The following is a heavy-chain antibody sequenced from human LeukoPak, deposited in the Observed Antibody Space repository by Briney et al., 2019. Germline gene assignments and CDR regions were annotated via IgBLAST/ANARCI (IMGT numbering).Heavy chain of an antibody. CDR3: ARVVPAARFDY. CDR1: GYSISSGYY. CDR2: IYHSGST. D-gene: IGHD2-2*01. V-gene: IGHV4-38-2*02. J-gene: IGHJ4*02. Sequence: SETLSLTCTVSGYSISSGYYWGWIRQPPGKGLEWIGSIYHSGSTYYNPSLKSRVTISVDTSKNQFSLKLSSVTAADTAVYYCARVVPAARFDYWGQGTLVTVSS.